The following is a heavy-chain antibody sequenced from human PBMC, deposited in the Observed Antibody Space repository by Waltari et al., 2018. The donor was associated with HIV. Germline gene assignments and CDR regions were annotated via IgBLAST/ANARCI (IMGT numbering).Heavy chain of an antibody. D-gene: IGHD6-19*01. Sequence: QLQLQESGPGLVKPSETLSLTCTVSGGSISRSGYYWGWIRQSPGKGLEGIGNIYYSGSTYYNPSLKSRVTISVDTSKNQFSLKLSSVTAADTAVYYCARAVSGASFDYWGQGTLVTVSS. V-gene: IGHV4-39*01. CDR1: GGSISRSGYY. CDR3: ARAVSGASFDY. CDR2: IYYSGST. J-gene: IGHJ4*02.